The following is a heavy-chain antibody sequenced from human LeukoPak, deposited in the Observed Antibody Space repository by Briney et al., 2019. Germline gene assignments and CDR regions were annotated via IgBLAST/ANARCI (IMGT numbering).Heavy chain of an antibody. CDR2: IYSAST. V-gene: IGHV4-59*01. CDR1: DGGITGYY. D-gene: IGHD6-13*01. J-gene: IGHJ4*02. CDR3: ARGYSTSWTYYFDY. Sequence: KPSETLSLTCSVSDGGITGYYWGWIRQPPGKGLEWIGHIYSASTNYNPSLKSRVTMSVDASKNHFSLRLNSVTAADTAVYYCARGYSTSWTYYFDYWGQGALVTVSS.